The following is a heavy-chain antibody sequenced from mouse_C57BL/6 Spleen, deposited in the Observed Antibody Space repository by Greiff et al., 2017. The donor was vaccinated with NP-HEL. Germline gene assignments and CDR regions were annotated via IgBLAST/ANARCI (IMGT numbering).Heavy chain of an antibody. D-gene: IGHD1-1*01. CDR3: ARLEVIATVVARGYYFDY. J-gene: IGHJ2*01. CDR2: IHPNSGGT. Sequence: VQLQQPGAELVKPGASVKLSCKASGYTFTSYWMHWVKQRPGQGLEWIGMIHPNSGGTNYNEKFKSKATLTVDKSSSTAYMQLSSLTSEDSPVYYCARLEVIATVVARGYYFDYWGQGTTLTVSS. CDR1: GYTFTSYW. V-gene: IGHV1-64*01.